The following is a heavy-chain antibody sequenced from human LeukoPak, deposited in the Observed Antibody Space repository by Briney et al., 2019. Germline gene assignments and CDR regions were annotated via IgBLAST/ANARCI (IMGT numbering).Heavy chain of an antibody. CDR2: INPSGGST. CDR1: GYTFTSYY. Sequence: ASVKVSCKASGYTFTSYYMHWVRQAPGQGLEWMGIINPSGGSTSYAQKFQGRVTMTRDTSTSTAYMELSSLRSEDTAVYYCARGDRRPDKFGELRPFDYWGQGTLVTVSS. V-gene: IGHV1-46*01. CDR3: ARGDRRPDKFGELRPFDY. J-gene: IGHJ4*02. D-gene: IGHD3-10*01.